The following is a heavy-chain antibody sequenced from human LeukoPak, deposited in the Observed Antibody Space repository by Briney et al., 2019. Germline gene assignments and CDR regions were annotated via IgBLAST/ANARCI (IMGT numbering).Heavy chain of an antibody. CDR3: AKRGIYQNWFDP. CDR2: IEQDGSEK. J-gene: IGHJ5*02. Sequence: GGSLRLTCAASGFTFSSYWMSWVRQAPGKGLEWVANIEQDGSEKYYVDSVKGRFTISRDNAKNSLYLQMNSLRAEDTAVYYCAKRGIYQNWFDPWGQGTLVTVSS. CDR1: GFTFSSYW. D-gene: IGHD2-2*01. V-gene: IGHV3-7*01.